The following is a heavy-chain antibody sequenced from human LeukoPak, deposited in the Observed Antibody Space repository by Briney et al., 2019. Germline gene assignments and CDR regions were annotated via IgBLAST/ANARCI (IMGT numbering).Heavy chain of an antibody. CDR3: AKDVSPGGYFDY. CDR1: ASTFDDYA. J-gene: IGHJ4*02. CDR2: ISGDGGST. D-gene: IGHD3-10*01. Sequence: GGSLRPSCAASASTFDDYAMHWVRQAPGKGLEWVSLISGDGGSTYYADSVKGRFTISRDNSKNSLYLQMNSLRTEDTALYYCAKDVSPGGYFDYWGQGTLVTVSS. V-gene: IGHV3-43*02.